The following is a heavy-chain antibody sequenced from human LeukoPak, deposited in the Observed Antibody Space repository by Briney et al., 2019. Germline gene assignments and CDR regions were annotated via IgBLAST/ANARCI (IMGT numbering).Heavy chain of an antibody. CDR3: ARDSTIFGVVIIPQYYYYGMDV. J-gene: IGHJ6*02. CDR1: GFTFSSYE. V-gene: IGHV3-48*03. D-gene: IGHD3-3*01. Sequence: GGSLRLSCAASGFTFSSYEMNSVRQAPGKGLEWVSYISSSGSTIYYADSVKGRFTISRDNAKNSLYLQMNSLRAEDTAVYYCARDSTIFGVVIIPQYYYYGMDVWGQGTTVTVSS. CDR2: ISSSGSTI.